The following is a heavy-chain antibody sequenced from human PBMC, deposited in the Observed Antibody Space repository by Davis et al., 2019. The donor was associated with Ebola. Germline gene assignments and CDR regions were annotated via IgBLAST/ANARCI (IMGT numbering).Heavy chain of an antibody. CDR1: GYAFTGYY. Sequence: ASVKVSCKASGYAFTGYYMHWVRQAPGQGIEWMGWINPNSGGTNYAQKFQGRVTMTRDTSISTAYMELSRLRSDDTAVYYCARVSLHPFYGMDVWGQGTTVTVSS. CDR3: ARVSLHPFYGMDV. CDR2: INPNSGGT. J-gene: IGHJ6*02. V-gene: IGHV1-2*02.